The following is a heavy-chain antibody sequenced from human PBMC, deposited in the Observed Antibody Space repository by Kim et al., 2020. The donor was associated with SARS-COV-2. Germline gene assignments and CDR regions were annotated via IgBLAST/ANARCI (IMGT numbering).Heavy chain of an antibody. D-gene: IGHD2-2*01. Sequence: GGSLRLSCTASGFSFSTYSLNWVRQAPGKRLEWISYVSGGGKYQYYADSVKGRFTISRDNANNSLFLQMNSLRAEDTAVYYCARDPTVTPTTFVPAAILDHWGQGALVTVSS. J-gene: IGHJ4*02. CDR2: VSGGGKYQ. V-gene: IGHV3-21*01. CDR1: GFSFSTYS. CDR3: ARDPTVTPTTFVPAAILDH.